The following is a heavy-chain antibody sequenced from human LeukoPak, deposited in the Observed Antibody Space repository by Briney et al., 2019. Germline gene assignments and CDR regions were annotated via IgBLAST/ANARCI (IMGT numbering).Heavy chain of an antibody. J-gene: IGHJ4*02. CDR3: ASRPPPSRGPYDY. CDR2: LSSSGGTI. Sequence: VGSLRLSCAASGFTFSNYEMNWVRQAPGKGLEWVSYLSSSGGTIYYADSVKGRFTISRDNAKNSLYLQKHSLRAEDTAVYYCASRPPPSRGPYDYWGQGTLVTVSS. CDR1: GFTFSNYE. V-gene: IGHV3-48*03. D-gene: IGHD3-10*01.